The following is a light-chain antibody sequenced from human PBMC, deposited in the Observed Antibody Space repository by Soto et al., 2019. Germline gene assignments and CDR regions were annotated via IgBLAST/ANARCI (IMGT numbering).Light chain of an antibody. CDR2: ATS. CDR3: QQLNIYPLT. J-gene: IGKJ4*01. V-gene: IGKV1-9*01. Sequence: IQLTQSPSSLSAPVGDRVTITCRASQGISSYLAWYQQKPGKAPQLLIYATSTLQSGVPSRFSGSGSGTDFTLTISSLQPEDFATYYCQQLNIYPLTFGGGTKVEIK. CDR1: QGISSY.